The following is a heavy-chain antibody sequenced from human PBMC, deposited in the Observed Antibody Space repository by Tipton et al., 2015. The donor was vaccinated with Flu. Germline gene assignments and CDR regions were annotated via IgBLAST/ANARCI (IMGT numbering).Heavy chain of an antibody. V-gene: IGHV3-30*18. J-gene: IGHJ4*02. D-gene: IGHD1-1*01. CDR2: ISYDGRNK. CDR3: AKDGLGNSNPRDFDN. CDR1: GFTVSSNY. Sequence: SLRLSCAVSGFTVSSNYMSWVRQAPGKGLEWVSFISYDGRNKYYADSMRGRFTISRDNSKNTLYLQMHSLQTEDTAVYYCAKDGLGNSNPRDFDNWGQGTLVTVSS.